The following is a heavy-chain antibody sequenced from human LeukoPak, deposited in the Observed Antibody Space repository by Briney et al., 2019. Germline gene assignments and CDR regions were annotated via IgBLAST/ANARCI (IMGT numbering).Heavy chain of an antibody. CDR1: GGSIRTYY. V-gene: IGHV4-59*03. J-gene: IGHJ4*02. CDR2: IYYSGST. D-gene: IGHD3-10*01. CDR3: ARVGTMVREGYYFDY. Sequence: SETLSLTCTVSGGSIRTYYWSWIRQPPGKGLEWIGYIYYSGSTNSNPSLKSRVTMSVDTSKNQLSLKLRSVTAADTAVYYCARVGTMVREGYYFDYWGQGTLVTVSS.